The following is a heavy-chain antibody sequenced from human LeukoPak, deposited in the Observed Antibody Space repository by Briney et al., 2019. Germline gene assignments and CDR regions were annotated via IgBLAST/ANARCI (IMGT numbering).Heavy chain of an antibody. D-gene: IGHD3-10*01. V-gene: IGHV4-4*07. J-gene: IGHJ4*02. CDR1: GGSISTYY. CDR2: IKTRGST. Sequence: SETLSLTCTVSGGSISTYYWSWIRQPVGKGLEWIGHIKTRGSTHYNPSLRSRITMSVDTSKNQFSLNLSSVTAADTAVYYCAKVAKYYYGSETYFFFEDWGQGTLVTVSS. CDR3: AKVAKYYYGSETYFFFED.